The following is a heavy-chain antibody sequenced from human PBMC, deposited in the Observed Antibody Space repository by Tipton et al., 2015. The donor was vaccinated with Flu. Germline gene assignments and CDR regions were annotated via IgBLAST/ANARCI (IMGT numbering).Heavy chain of an antibody. V-gene: IGHV4-39*07. CDR2: IYYTGNT. J-gene: IGHJ4*02. Sequence: TLSLTCTVSGGSISSSSYHWAWIRQPPGKGLEWIGSIYYTGNTYHTPSLESRVSISADTSKRQFSLKLTSVTAADTAVYYCARLRANYYDSSGYSDYWGQGTLVTVSS. CDR3: ARLRANYYDSSGYSDY. CDR1: GGSISSSSYH. D-gene: IGHD3-22*01.